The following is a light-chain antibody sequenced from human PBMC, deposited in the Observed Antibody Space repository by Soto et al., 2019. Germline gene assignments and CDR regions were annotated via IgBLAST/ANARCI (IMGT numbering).Light chain of an antibody. J-gene: IGLJ1*01. CDR3: QSADSSGTYV. V-gene: IGLV3-25*02. Sequence: SYDLTQPPSVSVSPGQTAMGTCSGDALPKQYAYWYQQKPGQAPVLVIYKDSERPSGTPERFSGSSSGTTVTLTISGVQAEDEADYYCQSADSSGTYVFGTGTKAT. CDR2: KDS. CDR1: ALPKQY.